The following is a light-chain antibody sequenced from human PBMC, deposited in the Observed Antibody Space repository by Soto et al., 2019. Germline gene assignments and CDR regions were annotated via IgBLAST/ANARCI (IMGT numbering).Light chain of an antibody. CDR2: DNN. CDR1: SSNLGNNN. CDR3: GAWDDSLSVVV. J-gene: IGLJ3*02. Sequence: QSVLTQPPSVSAAPGQKVTISCSGSSSNLGNNNVFWFQHLPGTAPKLLIYDNNKRPSGIPDRFSGSKSGTSATLGVAGLQTGDEADYYCGAWDDSLSVVVLGGGTQLTVL. V-gene: IGLV1-51*01.